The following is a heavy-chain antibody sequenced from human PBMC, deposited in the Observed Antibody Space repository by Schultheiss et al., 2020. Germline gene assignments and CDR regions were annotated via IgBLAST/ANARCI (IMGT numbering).Heavy chain of an antibody. J-gene: IGHJ5*02. CDR1: GYTFTGYY. D-gene: IGHD6-19*01. CDR2: IIPNTGGT. CDR3: ARDLDRVAVAGNWFDP. V-gene: IGHV1-2*06. Sequence: ASVKVSCKASGYTFTGYYMHWVRQAPGQGLEWMGRIIPNTGGTNYAQKFQGRVTITADKSTSTAYMELSRLRSDDTAVYYCARDLDRVAVAGNWFDPWGQGTLVTVSS.